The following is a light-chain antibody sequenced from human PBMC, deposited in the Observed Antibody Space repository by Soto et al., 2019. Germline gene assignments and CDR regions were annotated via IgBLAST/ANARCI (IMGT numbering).Light chain of an antibody. CDR3: AAWDDDLNGLV. CDR2: NNN. Sequence: QSVLSQPRSASGTPGQRITISCSGRTSNIGSNIVSWYHRLPGAAPKLLIYNNNQRPSGVPDRFFDSKSGTSASLAISGLQPEDESQYYCAAWDDDLNGLVFGGGNKSTVL. V-gene: IGLV1-44*01. J-gene: IGLJ3*02. CDR1: TSNIGSNI.